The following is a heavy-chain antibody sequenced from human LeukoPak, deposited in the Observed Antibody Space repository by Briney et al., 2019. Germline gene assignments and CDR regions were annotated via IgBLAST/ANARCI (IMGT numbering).Heavy chain of an antibody. J-gene: IGHJ4*02. CDR2: IYYSGST. CDR1: GGSISSYY. Sequence: SETLSLTCTVSGGSISSYYWSWIRQPPGKGLEWIGYIYYSGSTNYDPSLKSRVTISVDTSKNQFSLKLSSVTAADTAVYYCARGSEGDSIDYWGQGTLVTVSS. V-gene: IGHV4-59*01. CDR3: ARGSEGDSIDY. D-gene: IGHD6-13*01.